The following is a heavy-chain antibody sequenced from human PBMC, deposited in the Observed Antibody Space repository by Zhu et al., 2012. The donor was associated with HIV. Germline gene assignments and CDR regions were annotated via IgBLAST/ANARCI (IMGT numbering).Heavy chain of an antibody. J-gene: IGHJ6*02. V-gene: IGHV4-4*09. D-gene: IGHD6-19*01. CDR2: IYTSGST. Sequence: QVQLQESGPGLVKPSETLSLTCTVSGGSISSYYWSWIRQPPGKGLEWIGYIYTSGSTNYNPSLKSRVTISVDTSKNQFSLKLSSVTAADTAVYYCARDRGIVVAGSYYYGMDVWGQGTTVTVSS. CDR1: GGSISSYY. CDR3: ARDRGIVVAGSYYYGMDV.